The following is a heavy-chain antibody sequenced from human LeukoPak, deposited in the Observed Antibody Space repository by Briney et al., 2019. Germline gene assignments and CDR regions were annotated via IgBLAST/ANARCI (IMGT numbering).Heavy chain of an antibody. J-gene: IGHJ6*03. D-gene: IGHD6-6*01. CDR2: IIPVFGTA. Sequence: ATVKVSCKASGGTLSSYAISWVRQAPGQGVEWMGGIIPVFGTANYAQKFQGRVTFTTDEFMSTAYMELSSLRSEDTAVYYCARDLGIAARGLYMDVWGKGTTVTVSS. CDR1: GGTLSSYA. CDR3: ARDLGIAARGLYMDV. V-gene: IGHV1-69*05.